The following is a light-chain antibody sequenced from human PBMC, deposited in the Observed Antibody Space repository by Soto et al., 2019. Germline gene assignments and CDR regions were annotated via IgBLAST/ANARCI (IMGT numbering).Light chain of an antibody. J-gene: IGKJ4*01. Sequence: EIVMTQSPATLSVSPGERATLSCRASQSFSTSLAGYQQKPGQPPKLLIYGASTRATGIPARFSGSGSGTEFTLTISSLQSEDFAVYYCQQYNNWPRATFGGGTKVDI. CDR3: QQYNNWPRAT. CDR2: GAS. CDR1: QSFSTS. V-gene: IGKV3-15*01.